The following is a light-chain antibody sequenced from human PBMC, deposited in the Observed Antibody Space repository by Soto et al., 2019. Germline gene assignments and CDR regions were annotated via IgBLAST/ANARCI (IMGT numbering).Light chain of an antibody. CDR2: GAS. J-gene: IGKJ1*01. CDR1: QSVSSN. V-gene: IGKV3-15*01. CDR3: QQYNNWPRT. Sequence: EVVMTQSPATLSVSPGERATLSCRASQSVSSNLGWYQQRPGQAPRLLIYGASTGATGIPARFSGSGSGTEFTLTISSLQSEDFAVYYCQQYNNWPRTFGQGTKVDIK.